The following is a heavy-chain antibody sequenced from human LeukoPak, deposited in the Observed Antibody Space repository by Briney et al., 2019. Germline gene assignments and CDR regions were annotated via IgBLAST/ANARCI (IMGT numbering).Heavy chain of an antibody. CDR3: VKASRDTGTSGPYFYGMDV. CDR2: ISSNGGST. V-gene: IGHV3-64D*06. J-gene: IGHJ6*02. D-gene: IGHD2-2*01. Sequence: GGSLRLSCSASGFTFSRYAMHWVRQAPGKGLEYVSAISSNGGSTYYADSVKGRFTISRDNSKNTLCLQISSLRAEDTAVYYCVKASRDTGTSGPYFYGMDVWGQGTTVTVSS. CDR1: GFTFSRYA.